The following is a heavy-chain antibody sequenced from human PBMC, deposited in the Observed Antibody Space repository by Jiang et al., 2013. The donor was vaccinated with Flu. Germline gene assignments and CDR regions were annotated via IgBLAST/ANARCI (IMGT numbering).Heavy chain of an antibody. V-gene: IGHV3-33*01. Sequence: VQLVESGGGVVQPGRSLRLSCAASGFTFSSYGMHWVRQAPGKGLEWVAVIWYDGSNKYYADSVKGRFTISRDNSKNTLYLQMNSLRAEDTAVYYCARGLYSYGYYYYGMDVWGKGTTVTVSS. CDR2: IWYDGSNK. J-gene: IGHJ6*04. CDR3: ARGLYSYGYYYYGMDV. D-gene: IGHD5-18*01. CDR1: GFTFSSYG.